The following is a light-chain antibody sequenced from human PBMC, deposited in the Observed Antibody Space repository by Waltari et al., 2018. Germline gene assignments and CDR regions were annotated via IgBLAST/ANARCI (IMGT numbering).Light chain of an antibody. V-gene: IGKV3-20*01. Sequence: EIVLTQYPGTLSSSPGETLNIYCRSSQSLNQKSLAWYRHKPGQAPRLLMYETSVTATGIPDRFSGSGSGTDFTLTISRLEPEDFAVYYCQHYSRSATFGPGTKVEMK. CDR3: QHYSRSAT. CDR1: QSLNQKS. J-gene: IGKJ3*01. CDR2: ETS.